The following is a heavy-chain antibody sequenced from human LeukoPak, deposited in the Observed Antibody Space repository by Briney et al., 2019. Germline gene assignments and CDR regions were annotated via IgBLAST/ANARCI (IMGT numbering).Heavy chain of an antibody. Sequence: GGSLRLSCAASGFTVSSNYMSWVRHAPGKGLEGGSVIYIGGSTSYADSVKGRFTISRDNSKNTLYLQMNSLRAEDTAVYYCARDSEVGYNVDTAKPSDYYGMDVRGQGTTVTVSS. J-gene: IGHJ6*02. CDR1: GFTVSSNY. D-gene: IGHD5-18*01. CDR3: ARDSEVGYNVDTAKPSDYYGMDV. CDR2: IYIGGST. V-gene: IGHV3-66*01.